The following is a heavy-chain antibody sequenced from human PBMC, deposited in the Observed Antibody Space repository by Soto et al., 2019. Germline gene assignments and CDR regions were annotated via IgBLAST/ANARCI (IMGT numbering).Heavy chain of an antibody. V-gene: IGHV1-69*08. CDR3: ARDQNYYDSSGYYYNDAFDI. J-gene: IGHJ3*02. Sequence: QVQLVQSGAEVKKPGSSVKVSCKTSGGTFSSYTISWVRQARGQGLEWMGRIIPILGIANYAQKFQGRVTITADKSASTAYMELSSQRSEDTAVYYCARDQNYYDSSGYYYNDAFDIWGQGTLVTVSS. CDR2: IIPILGIA. CDR1: GGTFSSYT. D-gene: IGHD3-22*01.